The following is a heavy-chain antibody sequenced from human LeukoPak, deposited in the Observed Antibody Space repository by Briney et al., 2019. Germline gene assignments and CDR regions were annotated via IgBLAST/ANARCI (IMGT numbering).Heavy chain of an antibody. CDR2: INPSGGST. J-gene: IGHJ4*02. Sequence: ASVKVSCKASGYTFTSYYMHWVRQAPGQGLEWMGIINPSGGSTSYAQKFQGRVTMTRDTSTSTVYMELSSLRSEDTAVYYCAREVGGLPPGNGVFDYWGQGTLSPSPQ. D-gene: IGHD3-10*01. CDR3: AREVGGLPPGNGVFDY. V-gene: IGHV1-46*01. CDR1: GYTFTSYY.